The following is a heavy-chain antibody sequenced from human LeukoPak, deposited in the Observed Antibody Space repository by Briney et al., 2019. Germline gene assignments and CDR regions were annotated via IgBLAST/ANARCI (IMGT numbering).Heavy chain of an antibody. CDR2: ISGSGGST. V-gene: IGHV3-23*01. Sequence: GGSLRLSCAASGFTFSSYAMSWVRQAPGKGLEWVSAISGSGGSTYYADSVKGRFTISRDNSKNTLYLQMNSLRAEDTAVYYCARDDSSSWTYYYYGMDVWGQGTTVTVSS. CDR1: GFTFSSYA. D-gene: IGHD6-13*01. CDR3: ARDDSSSWTYYYYGMDV. J-gene: IGHJ6*02.